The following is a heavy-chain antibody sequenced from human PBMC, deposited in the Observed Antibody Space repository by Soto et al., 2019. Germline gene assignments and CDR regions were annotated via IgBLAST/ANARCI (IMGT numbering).Heavy chain of an antibody. D-gene: IGHD2-15*01. CDR1: GFTFNRNA. Sequence: EVQLLESGGAFVQPGGSLRLSCAASGFTFNRNAMYWVRQAPGKGLEWVSAISGPGGSTYYADSGKCRFTISRDNSRNTMYLQMDSLRVEASALLYSTKAFNIVVTHSTTSPYNYGMDVWGQGTTVTVSS. CDR3: TKAFNIVVTHSTTSPYNYGMDV. CDR2: ISGPGGST. J-gene: IGHJ6*02. V-gene: IGHV3-23*01.